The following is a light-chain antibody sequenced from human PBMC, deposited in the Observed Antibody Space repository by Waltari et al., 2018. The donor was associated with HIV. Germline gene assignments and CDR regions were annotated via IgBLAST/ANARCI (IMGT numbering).Light chain of an antibody. Sequence: QSVLTQPPSVSGAPGQRVTISCTGTSSNIGAGYDVHWYQQLPGTAPKLLIYANIHRPSGVPDRFSVSKSATSASLAITGLHAEDEADYFCQSYDSSLSAYVVFGGGTKLTVL. CDR1: SSNIGAGYD. V-gene: IGLV1-40*01. CDR3: QSYDSSLSAYVV. CDR2: ANI. J-gene: IGLJ2*01.